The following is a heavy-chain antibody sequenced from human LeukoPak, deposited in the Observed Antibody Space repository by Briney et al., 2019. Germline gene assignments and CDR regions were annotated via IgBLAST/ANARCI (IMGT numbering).Heavy chain of an antibody. Sequence: VGSLRLSCAASGFTFDDYAMHWVRQAPGKGLEWVSLISWDGGSTYYADSVKGRFTISRDNSKNTLYLQMNSLRAEDTAVYYCAKRPYCSGGSCYPFDYWGQGTLVTVSS. D-gene: IGHD2-15*01. J-gene: IGHJ4*02. CDR2: ISWDGGST. CDR1: GFTFDDYA. V-gene: IGHV3-43D*03. CDR3: AKRPYCSGGSCYPFDY.